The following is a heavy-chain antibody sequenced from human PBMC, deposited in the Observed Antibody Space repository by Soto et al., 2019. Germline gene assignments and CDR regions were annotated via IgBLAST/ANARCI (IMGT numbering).Heavy chain of an antibody. Sequence: PGESLMISCKGSGYSFTSYWISWVRQMPGKGLEWMGRIDPSDSYTNYSPSFQGHVTISADKSISTAYLQWSSLKASDTAMYYCARHAFYYGSGSYIDYWGQGTLVTVSS. D-gene: IGHD3-10*01. CDR2: IDPSDSYT. J-gene: IGHJ4*02. V-gene: IGHV5-10-1*01. CDR3: ARHAFYYGSGSYIDY. CDR1: GYSFTSYW.